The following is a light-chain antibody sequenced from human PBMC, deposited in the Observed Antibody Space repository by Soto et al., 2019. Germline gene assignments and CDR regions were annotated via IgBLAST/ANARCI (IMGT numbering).Light chain of an antibody. Sequence: QSALTQPPSVSAAPGQKVTISCSGSSSNIGNNYVSWYQQLPGTAPKLLIYDNNKRPSGIPDRFSGSKSGTSATLGITGLQTGDEADYYCGTWDSRLSAVVLGGGTKLTVL. CDR3: GTWDSRLSAVV. V-gene: IGLV1-51*01. J-gene: IGLJ2*01. CDR2: DNN. CDR1: SSNIGNNY.